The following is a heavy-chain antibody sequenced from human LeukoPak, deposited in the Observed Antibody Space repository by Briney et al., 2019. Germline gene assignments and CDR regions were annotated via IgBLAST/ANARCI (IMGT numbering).Heavy chain of an antibody. D-gene: IGHD6-13*01. Sequence: ASVKVSCKVSGYTLTELSMHWVRQAPGKGLEWMGGFDPEDGETIYAQKFQGRVTMTEDTSTDTAYMELSSLRSEDTAVYYCATEYAQGIAAAGREGYYYMDVWGKGTTVTVSS. CDR3: ATEYAQGIAAAGREGYYYMDV. J-gene: IGHJ6*03. CDR2: FDPEDGET. V-gene: IGHV1-24*01. CDR1: GYTLTELS.